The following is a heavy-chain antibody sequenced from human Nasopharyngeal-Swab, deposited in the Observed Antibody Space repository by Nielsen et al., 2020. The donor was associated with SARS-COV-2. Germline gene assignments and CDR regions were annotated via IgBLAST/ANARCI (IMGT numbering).Heavy chain of an antibody. Sequence: GVLKISCAASGFTFSDSAIHWVRQASGKGLEWVGRIGSKGNNYATAYAASVKGRFIIFRDDPTNTAYLQMNSLKTEDTAVYYCTRCGGGCYSGRDYWGQGTLVTVSS. D-gene: IGHD2-21*02. CDR3: TRCGGGCYSGRDY. J-gene: IGHJ4*02. CDR1: GFTFSDSA. CDR2: IGSKGNNYAT. V-gene: IGHV3-73*01.